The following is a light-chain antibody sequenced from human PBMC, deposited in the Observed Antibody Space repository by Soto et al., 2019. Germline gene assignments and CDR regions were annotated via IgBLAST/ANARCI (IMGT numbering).Light chain of an antibody. CDR2: GAS. Sequence: EIVFTQSPATLSLSPGERATLSCRASQSVSSNLAWYQQKPGQSPRLLIYGASTRAAETPARFSGSGSETEFTLTISSLQSEDFAVYYCQQYNKWPLTFGGGTKVDIK. J-gene: IGKJ4*01. V-gene: IGKV3-15*01. CDR3: QQYNKWPLT. CDR1: QSVSSN.